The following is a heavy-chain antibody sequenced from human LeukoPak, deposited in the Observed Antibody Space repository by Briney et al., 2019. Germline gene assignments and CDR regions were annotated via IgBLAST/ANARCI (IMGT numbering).Heavy chain of an antibody. CDR1: GGSISSSSYY. J-gene: IGHJ3*02. D-gene: IGHD3-22*01. CDR3: ARGKTYYDISKDAFDI. Sequence: SETLSLTCTVSGGSISSSSYYWGWIRQPPGKGLEWIGSIYYSGSTNYNPSLKSRVTISVDTSKNQFSLKLSSVTAADTAVYYCARGKTYYDISKDAFDIWGQGTMVTVSS. CDR2: IYYSGST. V-gene: IGHV4-39*07.